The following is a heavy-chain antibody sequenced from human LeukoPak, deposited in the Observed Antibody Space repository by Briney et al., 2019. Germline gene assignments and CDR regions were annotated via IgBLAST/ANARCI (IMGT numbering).Heavy chain of an antibody. CDR1: GGSFSGYY. CDR3: ARGDYGGNSQSRPFDY. J-gene: IGHJ4*02. D-gene: IGHD4-23*01. Sequence: SETLSLTCAVYGGSFSGYYWSWIRQPPGKGLEWIGEINHSGSTNYNPSLKSRVTISVDTSKNQFSLKLSSVTAADTAVYYCARGDYGGNSQSRPFDYWGQGTLVTVSS. CDR2: INHSGST. V-gene: IGHV4-34*01.